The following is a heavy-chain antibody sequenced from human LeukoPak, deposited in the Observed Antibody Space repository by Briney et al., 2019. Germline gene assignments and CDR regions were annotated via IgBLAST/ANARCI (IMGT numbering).Heavy chain of an antibody. V-gene: IGHV3-30*18. CDR3: AKIRVRGVHYFDY. CDR1: RCFFVKYV. CDR2: ISYDGSDE. D-gene: IGHD3-10*01. Sequence: GGALTVSRVPSRCFFVKYVLHWVRPPPARGLAGVSMISYDGSDEYYADSVKGRFAISRDNSKSTLYLQMNSLRPEGTDVYYCAKIRVRGVHYFDYWGQGTQVTVPS. J-gene: IGHJ4*02.